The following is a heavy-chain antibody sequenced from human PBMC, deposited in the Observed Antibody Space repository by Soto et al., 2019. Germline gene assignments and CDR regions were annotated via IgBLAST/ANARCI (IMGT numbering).Heavy chain of an antibody. Sequence: QIPLVQSGTEVREPGASVKVSCQASGYTFTSYGIIWVRQAPGQGLELMGWISGYNNNKNYAQKYQARVTMTTDTSTRTAYMELRSLRSDDTAVYYCARVGAIAPAEGDYWGQGTLVTVFS. D-gene: IGHD6-13*01. CDR3: ARVGAIAPAEGDY. CDR1: GYTFTSYG. CDR2: ISGYNNNK. J-gene: IGHJ4*02. V-gene: IGHV1-18*01.